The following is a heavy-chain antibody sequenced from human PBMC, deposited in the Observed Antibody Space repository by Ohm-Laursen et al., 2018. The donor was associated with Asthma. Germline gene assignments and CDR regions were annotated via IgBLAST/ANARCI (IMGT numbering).Heavy chain of an antibody. CDR2: IWYGGSNK. D-gene: IGHD2-8*02. V-gene: IGHV3-33*08. CDR3: ARDYCTGGFCPKAFDP. J-gene: IGHJ5*02. Sequence: SLRLSCAASGFTFSSYDMYWVRQAPGKGLEFVAVIWYGGSNKYYADSVKGRFTISRDIAKNTLYLEMNSLRAEDTAVYYCARDYCTGGFCPKAFDPWGQGTLVTVSS. CDR1: GFTFSSYD.